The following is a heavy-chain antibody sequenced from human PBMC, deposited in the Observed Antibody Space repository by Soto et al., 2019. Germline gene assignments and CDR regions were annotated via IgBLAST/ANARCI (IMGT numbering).Heavy chain of an antibody. D-gene: IGHD3-22*01. CDR2: ISPSGSTI. CDR1: GFIFSSYS. V-gene: IGHV3-48*02. CDR3: ARRSNGYIFDY. Sequence: PGGSLRLSCAASGFIFSSYSVNWVRQAPGKGLEWVAHISPSGSTIYYADSVRGRFSISRDTAKDSLYLQMNSLSDEDTAVYYCARRSNGYIFDYWGQGIQVTVSS. J-gene: IGHJ4*02.